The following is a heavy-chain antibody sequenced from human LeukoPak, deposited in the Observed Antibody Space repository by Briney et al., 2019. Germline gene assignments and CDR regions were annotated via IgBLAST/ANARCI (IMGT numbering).Heavy chain of an antibody. Sequence: GGPLDLSFPAPGFPFAASPRSGSGKPPGRGLEWVSRISANDGSTYYADSVKGRFTISRDSSKTTLYLQMNSLRPEDTAVYYCAKGGWLGYWGQGTLVTVSS. D-gene: IGHD3-10*01. V-gene: IGHV3-23*01. CDR3: AKGGWLGY. CDR2: ISANDGST. J-gene: IGHJ4*02. CDR1: GFPFAASP.